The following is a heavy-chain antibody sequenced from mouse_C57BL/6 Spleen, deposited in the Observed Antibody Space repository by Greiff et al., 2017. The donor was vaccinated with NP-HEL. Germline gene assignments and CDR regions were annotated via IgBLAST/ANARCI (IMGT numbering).Heavy chain of an antibody. CDR3: ARGGGKKTWFVY. CDR1: GYAFSSYW. CDR2: IYPGDGDT. D-gene: IGHD2-1*01. V-gene: IGHV1-80*01. J-gene: IGHJ3*01. Sequence: VQLQQSGAELVKPGASVKISCKASGYAFSSYWMNWVKQRPGKGLEWIGQIYPGDGDTNYNGKFKGKATLTGDKSSSTAYMQLSSLTSEDSAVYFCARGGGKKTWFVYWGLGTLVTVSA.